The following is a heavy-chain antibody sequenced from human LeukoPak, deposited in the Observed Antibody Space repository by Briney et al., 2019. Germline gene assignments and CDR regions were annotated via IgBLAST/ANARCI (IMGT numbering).Heavy chain of an antibody. Sequence: SETLSLTCAVYGGSFSGYYRSWIRQPPGKGLEWIGEINHSGSTNYNPSLKSRVTISVDTSKNQFSLKLGSVTAADTAVYYCARVGYSYGYDYWGQGTLVTVSS. CDR3: ARVGYSYGYDY. J-gene: IGHJ4*02. CDR1: GGSFSGYY. V-gene: IGHV4-34*01. D-gene: IGHD5-18*01. CDR2: INHSGST.